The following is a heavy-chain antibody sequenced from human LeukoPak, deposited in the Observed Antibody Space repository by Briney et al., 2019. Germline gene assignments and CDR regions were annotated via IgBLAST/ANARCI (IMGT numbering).Heavy chain of an antibody. Sequence: GESLKISCKASGFGFTNHWIGWVRQMPGKGLEWMGIIYPGDSDTRCSPSFQGRVTISADKSIDTAYLQWRSLKASDTAMYFCAGHSFDTVDAFDIWSQGTIVTVSA. J-gene: IGHJ3*02. CDR1: GFGFTNHW. V-gene: IGHV5-51*01. CDR3: AGHSFDTVDAFDI. CDR2: IYPGDSDT. D-gene: IGHD3-9*01.